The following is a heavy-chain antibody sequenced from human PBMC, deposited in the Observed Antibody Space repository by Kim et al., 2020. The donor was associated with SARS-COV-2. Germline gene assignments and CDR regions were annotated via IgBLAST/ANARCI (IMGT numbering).Heavy chain of an antibody. J-gene: IGHJ4*02. D-gene: IGHD3-10*01. CDR1: GFTFSSYG. V-gene: IGHV3-30*18. Sequence: GGSLRLSCAASGFTFSSYGMHWVRQAPGKGLEWVAVISYDGSNKYYADSVKGRFTISRDNSKNTLYLQMNSLRAEDTAVYYCAKSVGAGSGSYYNQPYYFDYWGQGTLVTVSS. CDR3: AKSVGAGSGSYYNQPYYFDY. CDR2: ISYDGSNK.